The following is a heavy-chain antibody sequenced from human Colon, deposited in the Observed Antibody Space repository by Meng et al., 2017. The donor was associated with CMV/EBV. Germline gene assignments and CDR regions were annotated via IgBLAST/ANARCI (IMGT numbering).Heavy chain of an antibody. J-gene: IGHJ4*01. V-gene: IGHV3-21*01. CDR3: AGGYYFDY. CDR2: ISTSGTNI. Sequence: GGSLRLSCATSGFTFSSYTMHWVRQAPGKGLEWLSSISTSGTNIYYGDSVKGRFTISRDNAKNSLYLQMNSLRAEDTAIYYCAGGYYFDYWGHGTLVTVSS. CDR1: GFTFSSYT. D-gene: IGHD3-16*01.